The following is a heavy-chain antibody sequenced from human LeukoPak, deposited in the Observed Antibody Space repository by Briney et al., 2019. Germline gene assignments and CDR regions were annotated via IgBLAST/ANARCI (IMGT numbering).Heavy chain of an antibody. CDR1: GFTLSSYA. CDR3: AKGGPDGTDYIDY. CDR2: ISASGGST. J-gene: IGHJ4*02. D-gene: IGHD2-8*02. Sequence: GGSLRLSCAASGFTLSSYAMRWVRQAPGKGLEWVSAISASGGSTFYVDSVKGRFTISRDNSRNTLYLQMNSLRAEDTAVYYCAKGGPDGTDYIDYWGQGTLVTVSS. V-gene: IGHV3-23*01.